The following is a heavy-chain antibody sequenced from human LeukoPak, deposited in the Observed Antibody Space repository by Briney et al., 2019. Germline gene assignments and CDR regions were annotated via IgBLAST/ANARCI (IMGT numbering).Heavy chain of an antibody. V-gene: IGHV3-23*01. CDR3: ARRVDDYGDYAAYDY. CDR2: ISGSGGST. D-gene: IGHD4-17*01. Sequence: GGSLRLSCAASGFTFSSYAMSWVRQAPGKGLEWVSAISGSGGSTYYADSVKGRFTISRDNSKNTLYLQMNSLRAEDTAVYYCARRVDDYGDYAAYDYWGQGTLVTVSS. J-gene: IGHJ4*02. CDR1: GFTFSSYA.